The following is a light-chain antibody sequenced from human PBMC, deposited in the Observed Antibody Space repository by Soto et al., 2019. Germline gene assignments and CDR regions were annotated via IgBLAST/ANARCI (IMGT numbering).Light chain of an antibody. Sequence: EIVLTQSPGTLSLSPGERATLSCRASQSVSSTYLAWYQQKPGQAPRLLLYGASTRATGIPARFSGSGSGTEFTLTIFSLQSEDFAVYYCQQYNIWPRTFGQGTKVDIK. J-gene: IGKJ1*01. CDR1: QSVSSTY. CDR3: QQYNIWPRT. CDR2: GAS. V-gene: IGKV3-15*01.